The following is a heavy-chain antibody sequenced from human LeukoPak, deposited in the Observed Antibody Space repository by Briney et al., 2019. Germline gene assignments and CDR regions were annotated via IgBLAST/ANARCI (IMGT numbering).Heavy chain of an antibody. V-gene: IGHV3-74*01. Sequence: GGSLRLXCAAPGFTFSSYWMHWVRQAPGKRLVWVSRINSDRSSTSYADSVKGRFTISRDNAKNTLYLQMNSLRAEDTAVYYYASLHGGSSFSFGGQGTLVTVSS. CDR3: ASLHGGSSFSF. CDR1: GFTFSSYW. CDR2: INSDRSST. D-gene: IGHD6-13*01. J-gene: IGHJ4*02.